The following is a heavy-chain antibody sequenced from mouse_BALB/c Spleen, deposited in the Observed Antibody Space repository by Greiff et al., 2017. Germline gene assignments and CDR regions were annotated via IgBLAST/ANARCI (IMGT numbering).Heavy chain of an antibody. J-gene: IGHJ2*01. CDR1: GYTFTDYY. V-gene: IGHV1-19*01. CDR3: ARRDYFDY. CDR2: VNPYNGGT. Sequence: VQLQQSGPELVKPGASVKMSCKASGYTFTDYYMDWVKQSHGESFEWIGRVNPYNGGTSYNQKFKGKATLTVDKSSSTAYMELNSLTSEDSAVYYCARRDYFDYWGQGTTLTVSS.